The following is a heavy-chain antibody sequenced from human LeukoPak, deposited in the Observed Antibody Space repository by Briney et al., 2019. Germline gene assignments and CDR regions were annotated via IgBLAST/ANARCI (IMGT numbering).Heavy chain of an antibody. Sequence: GGSLRLSCAASGFAFSSQAMSWVRQAPGKGLEWVSTITSSGGRSYYADSVKGRFTISRDNSKNTLYLQMNSLRVEDTAAYYCAKSNGYFEYWGQGTLVPVSS. D-gene: IGHD3-22*01. CDR3: AKSNGYFEY. J-gene: IGHJ4*02. CDR1: GFAFSSQA. CDR2: ITSSGGRS. V-gene: IGHV3-23*01.